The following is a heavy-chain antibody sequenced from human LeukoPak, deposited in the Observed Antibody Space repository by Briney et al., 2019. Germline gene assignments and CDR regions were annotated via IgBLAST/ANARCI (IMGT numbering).Heavy chain of an antibody. CDR1: GCTISSGGYY. D-gene: IGHD4-17*01. J-gene: IGHJ5*02. V-gene: IGHV4-31*03. Sequence: SQALSLTCTVSGCTISSGGYYWSWMRQHPGTCLEWIGYIYYSGSTYYNPSLKSRVTISVDTSKNQFSLKLSSVTAADTAVYYCARDPGVADYGDYVGSWFDPWGQGTLVTVSS. CDR3: ARDPGVADYGDYVGSWFDP. CDR2: IYYSGST.